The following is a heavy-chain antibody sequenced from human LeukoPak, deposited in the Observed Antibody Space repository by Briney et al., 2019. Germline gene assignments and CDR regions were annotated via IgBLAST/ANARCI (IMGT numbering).Heavy chain of an antibody. CDR1: GFTFNIYA. V-gene: IGHV3-23*01. CDR3: VKDRPNYFGWNGHYYTRNGDS. J-gene: IGHJ5*01. CDR2: ITSISDGT. Sequence: GGSLRLSCAASGFTFNIYAMSWVRQTPGEGLEWVSSITSISDGTFYADSVKGRFTISRDNSKSTLYLQMNSLRAEDTALYYCVKDRPNYFGWNGHYYTRNGDSWGQGTLVTVSS. D-gene: IGHD3-10*01.